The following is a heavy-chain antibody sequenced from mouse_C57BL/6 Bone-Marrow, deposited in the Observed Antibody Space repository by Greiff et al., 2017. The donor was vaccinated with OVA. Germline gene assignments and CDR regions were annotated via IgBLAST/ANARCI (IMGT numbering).Heavy chain of an antibody. V-gene: IGHV1-4*01. J-gene: IGHJ2*01. CDR1: GYTFTSYT. Sequence: VQLVESGAGLARPGASVKMSCKASGYTFTSYTIHRVKQRPGQGLEWIGYIDPTNDYTNYNQKFKGKATLTADKSSSTAYMQLSSLTSEDSAVYYCTRGYYFDYWGQGTTLTVSS. CDR2: IDPTNDYT. CDR3: TRGYYFDY.